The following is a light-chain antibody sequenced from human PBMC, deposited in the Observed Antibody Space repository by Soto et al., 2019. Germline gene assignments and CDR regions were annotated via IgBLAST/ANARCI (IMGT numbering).Light chain of an antibody. CDR1: SSDVGGYNY. J-gene: IGLJ3*02. CDR2: EVS. V-gene: IGLV2-14*01. CDR3: SSYTTRSTRV. Sequence: QSALTQPASVSGSPGQSITISCTGTSSDVGGYNYVSWYQQHPGKAPKRMIYEVSNRPSGVSNRFSGSKSGNPASLTISGLQAEDEAVYYCSSYTTRSTRVFGGGTKLTV.